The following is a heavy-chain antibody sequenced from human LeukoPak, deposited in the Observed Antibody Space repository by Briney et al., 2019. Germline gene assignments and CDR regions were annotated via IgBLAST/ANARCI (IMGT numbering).Heavy chain of an antibody. CDR3: ARGIIIGFDP. D-gene: IGHD3-10*01. CDR2: ISSSGSTI. CDR1: GYTFSSFE. V-gene: IGHV3-48*03. J-gene: IGHJ5*02. Sequence: GGSLRLSCAASGYTFSSFEVNWVRQAPGKGLEWVSYISSSGSTIYYADSVKGRFTISRDNAKNSLYLQMNSLRAEDTAVYYCARGIIIGFDPWGQGTLVTVSS.